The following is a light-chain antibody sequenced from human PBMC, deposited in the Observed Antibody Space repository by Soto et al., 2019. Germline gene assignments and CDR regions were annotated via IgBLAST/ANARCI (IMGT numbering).Light chain of an antibody. CDR1: QTIDXX. J-gene: IGKJ2*01. V-gene: IGKV3-15*01. Sequence: XIVMTXSPATXSLSPGERATLSCRASQTIDXXLAWYQRKPGQAPRLLIYDASTRATGVPARFSGSGSGTXFTLXISSLXSXXXXXXXXXXXXXXPXTFGQGTKVEIK. CDR3: XXXXXXPXT. CDR2: DAS.